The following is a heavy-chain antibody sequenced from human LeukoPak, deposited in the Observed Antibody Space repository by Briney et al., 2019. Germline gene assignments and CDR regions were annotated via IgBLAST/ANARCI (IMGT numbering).Heavy chain of an antibody. D-gene: IGHD6-19*01. V-gene: IGHV1-2*02. CDR2: INPNSGGT. J-gene: IGHJ4*02. Sequence: ASVKVSCKASGYTFTGYYMHWVRQAPGQGLEWMGWINPNSGGTHYAQKFQGRVSMTRDTSISTAYMELSSLRSDDTAVYYCARDPVSSSGWWEFDYWGQGTLVTVSS. CDR1: GYTFTGYY. CDR3: ARDPVSSSGWWEFDY.